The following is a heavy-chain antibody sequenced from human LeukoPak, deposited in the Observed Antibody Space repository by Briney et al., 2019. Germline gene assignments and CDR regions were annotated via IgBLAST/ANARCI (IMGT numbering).Heavy chain of an antibody. D-gene: IGHD4-17*01. CDR3: ARDEYGAYFDS. J-gene: IGHJ4*02. V-gene: IGHV3-48*03. CDR2: ISSSGSNI. Sequence: SGGSLRLSCAASGFTFSSYEMNWVRQAPGRGLEWVSYISSSGSNIYYADSVKGRFTISRDNPKNTLYLQMNSLRVEDTGVYYCARDEYGAYFDSWGQGTLVTVSS. CDR1: GFTFSSYE.